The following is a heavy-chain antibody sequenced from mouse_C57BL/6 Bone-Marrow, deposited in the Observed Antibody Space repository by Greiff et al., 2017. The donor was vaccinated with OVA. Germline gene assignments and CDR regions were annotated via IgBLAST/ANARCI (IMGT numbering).Heavy chain of an antibody. CDR3: AREGYYAPFAY. Sequence: VQLQQSGAELVRPGSSVKMSCKTSGYTFTSYGINWVKQRPGQGLEWIGYIYLGNGYTEYNEKFKGKATLTSDTSSSTAYMQLSSLTSEDSAIYFCAREGYYAPFAYWGQGTLVTVSA. D-gene: IGHD1-1*01. CDR2: IYLGNGYT. J-gene: IGHJ3*01. CDR1: GYTFTSYG. V-gene: IGHV1-58*01.